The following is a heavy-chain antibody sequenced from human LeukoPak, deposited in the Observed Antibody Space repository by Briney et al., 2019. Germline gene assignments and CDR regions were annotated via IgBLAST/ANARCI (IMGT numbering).Heavy chain of an antibody. J-gene: IGHJ3*02. CDR1: GAAFSGYY. Sequence: SETLSLTCAVYGAAFSGYYWSWIRQPPGKGLEWIGEINHSGSTNYNPSLKSRVTISVDTSKNQFSLKLSSATAADTAVYYCARDLKLDGSSGYYAFDIWGQGTMVTVSS. V-gene: IGHV4-34*01. CDR3: ARDLKLDGSSGYYAFDI. D-gene: IGHD3-22*01. CDR2: INHSGST.